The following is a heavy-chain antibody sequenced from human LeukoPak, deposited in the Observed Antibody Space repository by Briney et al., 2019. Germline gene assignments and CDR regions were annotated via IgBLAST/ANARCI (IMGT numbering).Heavy chain of an antibody. Sequence: GRSLRLSCAASGFTFSSYAMHWVRQAPGKGLEWVAVISYDGSNKYYADSVKGRFTISRDNSKNTLYLQMNSLRADDTAMYYCAKGAYHDAWGQGTLVTVSS. J-gene: IGHJ5*02. CDR3: AKGAYHDA. D-gene: IGHD3-3*01. CDR2: ISYDGSNK. CDR1: GFTFSSYA. V-gene: IGHV3-30*04.